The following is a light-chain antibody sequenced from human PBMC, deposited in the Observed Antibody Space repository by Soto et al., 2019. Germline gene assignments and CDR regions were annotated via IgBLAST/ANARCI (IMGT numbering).Light chain of an antibody. CDR1: SIDVGDYNY. J-gene: IGLJ1*01. Sequence: QSVLTQPASVSGSPGQSITISCTGTSIDVGDYNYVSWYQHHPGKAPKLIIYEVSNRPSGVSNRFSGSSSDNTASLTISGLLPDDEADYYCSSYTTSSTPSYVFXTGTKATVL. CDR2: EVS. V-gene: IGLV2-14*01. CDR3: SSYTTSSTPSYV.